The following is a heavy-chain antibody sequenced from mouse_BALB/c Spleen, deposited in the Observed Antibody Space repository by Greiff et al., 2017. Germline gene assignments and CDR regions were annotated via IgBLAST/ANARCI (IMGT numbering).Heavy chain of an antibody. CDR2: INSNGGST. J-gene: IGHJ1*01. D-gene: IGHD1-1*01. Sequence: EVQLVESGGGLVKLGGSLKLSCAASGFTFSSYYMSWVRQTPEKRLELVAAINSNGGSTYYPDTVKGRFTISRDNAKNTLYLQMSSLKSEDTALYYCARPLNYYGSSYHWYFDVWGAGTTVTVSS. CDR3: ARPLNYYGSSYHWYFDV. CDR1: GFTFSSYY. V-gene: IGHV5-6-2*01.